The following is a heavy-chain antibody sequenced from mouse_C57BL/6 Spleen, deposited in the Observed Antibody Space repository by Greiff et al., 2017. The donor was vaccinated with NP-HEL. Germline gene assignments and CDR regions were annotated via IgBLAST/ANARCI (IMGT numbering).Heavy chain of an antibody. CDR1: GYTFTSYW. D-gene: IGHD1-1*01. V-gene: IGHV1-50*01. J-gene: IGHJ4*01. Sequence: QVQLKQPGAELVKPGASVKLSCKASGYTFTSYWMQWVKQRPGQGLEWIGEIDPSDSYTNYNQKFKGKATLTVDTSSSTAYMQLSSLTSEDSAVYYCARRADYYGSTYYYAMDYWGQGTSVTVSS. CDR2: IDPSDSYT. CDR3: ARRADYYGSTYYYAMDY.